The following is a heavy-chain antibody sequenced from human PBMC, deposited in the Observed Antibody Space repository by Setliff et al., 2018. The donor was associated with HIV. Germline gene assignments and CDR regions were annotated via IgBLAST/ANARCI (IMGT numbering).Heavy chain of an antibody. CDR2: IYYNVNN. J-gene: IGHJ4*02. D-gene: IGHD6-13*01. V-gene: IGHV4-59*11. CDR1: GVSISSQY. CDR3: ARAAAGTNSFDY. Sequence: SETLSLTCAVSGVSISSQYWSWIRQPPGKGLEWIGFIYYNVNNNYNPSLKSRVTISVDKSKNQFSLKLSSVTAADTAVYYCARAAAGTNSFDYWGQGTLVTVSS.